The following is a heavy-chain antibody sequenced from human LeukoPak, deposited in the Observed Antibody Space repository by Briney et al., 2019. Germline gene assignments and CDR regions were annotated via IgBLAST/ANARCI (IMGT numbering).Heavy chain of an antibody. CDR2: ISGSGGST. D-gene: IGHD1-26*01. CDR1: GITFSSYA. CDR3: AKDRSAARVGATPTYYFDY. V-gene: IGHV3-23*01. J-gene: IGHJ4*02. Sequence: PGGSLRLPCAASGITFSSYAMNWVRQAPGKGLEWVSAISGSGGSTYYADSVKGRFTISRDNSKNTLYLQMNSLRAEDTAVYYCAKDRSAARVGATPTYYFDYWGQGTLVTVSS.